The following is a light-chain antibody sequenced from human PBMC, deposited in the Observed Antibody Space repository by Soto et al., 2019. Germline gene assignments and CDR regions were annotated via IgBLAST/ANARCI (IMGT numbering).Light chain of an antibody. CDR1: SSDVGAYNY. J-gene: IGLJ1*01. V-gene: IGLV2-14*01. CDR3: SSYTSTSTYV. Sequence: QSALTQPVSVSGPPGQSITISCTGTSSDVGAYNYVSWYQQYPGKAPRLIIYHVSNLPSGVSDRFSGSKSGSSASLTISGLQAEDEADYYCSSYTSTSTYVFGTGTKLTVL. CDR2: HVS.